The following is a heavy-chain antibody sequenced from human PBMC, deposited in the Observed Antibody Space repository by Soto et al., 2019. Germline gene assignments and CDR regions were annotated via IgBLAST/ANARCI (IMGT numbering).Heavy chain of an antibody. J-gene: IGHJ6*02. V-gene: IGHV6-1*01. D-gene: IGHD6-6*01. Sequence: SQTLSLTCAISGDSVSSNSAAWNWIRQSPSRGLEWLGRTYYRSKWYNDYAVSVKSRITINPDTSKNQFSLQLNSVTPEDTAVYYCARNPADEAAPLNYGMDVWGQGTTVTVSS. CDR2: TYYRSKWYN. CDR1: GDSVSSNSAA. CDR3: ARNPADEAAPLNYGMDV.